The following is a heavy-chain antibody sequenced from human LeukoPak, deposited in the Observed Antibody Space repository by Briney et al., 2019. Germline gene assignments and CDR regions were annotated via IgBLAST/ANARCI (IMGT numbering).Heavy chain of an antibody. V-gene: IGHV4-59*01. Sequence: PSETLSLTCTVSGGSISSYYWSWIRQPPGKGLEWIGFIFHTGITNYNPSLKSRVTISVDTSKNQFSLKLTSVTAADTAVYFCARDLFPINWFESWGQGTLVTVSS. J-gene: IGHJ5*01. D-gene: IGHD2-2*02. CDR3: ARDLFPINWFES. CDR1: GGSISSYY. CDR2: IFHTGIT.